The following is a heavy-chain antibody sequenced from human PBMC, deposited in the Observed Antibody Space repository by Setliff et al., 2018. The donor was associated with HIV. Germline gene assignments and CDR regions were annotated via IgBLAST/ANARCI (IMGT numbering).Heavy chain of an antibody. V-gene: IGHV1-69*05. J-gene: IGHJ6*03. D-gene: IGHD3-3*01. CDR2: IIPISGIA. CDR3: VRGVQSPPHYSYYYMDV. CDR1: GGTFSNYG. Sequence: SVKVSCKASGGTFSNYGMSWVRQAPGQGLEWMGGIIPISGIANYAQKFQGRVTITTDESTSTAYMELSSLRFDDTAMYYCVRGVQSPPHYSYYYMDVWGEGTMVTVSS.